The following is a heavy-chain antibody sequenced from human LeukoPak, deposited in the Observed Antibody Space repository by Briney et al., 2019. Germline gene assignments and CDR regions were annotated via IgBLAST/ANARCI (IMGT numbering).Heavy chain of an antibody. CDR3: ARGSRGIVVVPAAKGFDP. CDR2: IYYSGST. Sequence: SETLSLTCTVSGGSISSSSYYWGWIRQPPGKGLEWIGSIYYSGSTYYNPSLKSRVTISVDRSKNQFSLKLSSVTAADTAVYYCARGSRGIVVVPAAKGFDPWGQGTLVTVSS. D-gene: IGHD2-2*01. CDR1: GGSISSSSYY. V-gene: IGHV4-39*07. J-gene: IGHJ5*02.